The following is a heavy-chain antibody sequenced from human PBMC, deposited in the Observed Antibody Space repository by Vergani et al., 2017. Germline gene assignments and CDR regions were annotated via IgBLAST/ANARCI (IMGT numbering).Heavy chain of an antibody. CDR1: GDSISSGVYY. CDR3: ARRSSSYYFDI. V-gene: IGHV4-31*04. J-gene: IGHJ5*02. Sequence: QVRLQESGPGLVKPSQTLSLTCSVSGDSISSGVYYWNWIRQHPGKGLEWISSVSHSGDTYFNPSLKGRVSISMDTSKNYFFLTLSSVTAADTAMYYCARRSSSYYFDIWGQGVLITVSS. CDR2: VSHSGDT. D-gene: IGHD3-22*01.